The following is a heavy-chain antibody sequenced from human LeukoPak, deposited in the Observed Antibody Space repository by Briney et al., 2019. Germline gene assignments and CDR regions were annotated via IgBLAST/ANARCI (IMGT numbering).Heavy chain of an antibody. V-gene: IGHV1-2*02. D-gene: IGHD4-17*01. CDR2: INPNSGGT. CDR3: AREYGDYFDY. CDR1: GYTFTGDY. J-gene: IGHJ4*02. Sequence: ASVKVSCKASGYTFTGDYVHWVRQAPGQGLEWMGWINPNSGGTNYAQKFQGRVTMTSDTSISTAYMELSRLRSDDTAVYYCAREYGDYFDYWGQGTLVTVSS.